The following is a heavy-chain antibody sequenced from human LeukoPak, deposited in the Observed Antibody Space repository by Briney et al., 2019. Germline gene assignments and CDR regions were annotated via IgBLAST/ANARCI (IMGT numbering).Heavy chain of an antibody. CDR1: GFTFSSYA. D-gene: IGHD3-22*01. CDR2: ISGSGGST. CDR3: ARPPGITMIVVVTY. J-gene: IGHJ4*02. V-gene: IGHV3-23*01. Sequence: GGSLRLSCAASGFTFSSYAMSWVRQAPGKGLEWVSAISGSGGSTYYADSVKGRFTISRDNSKNTLYLQMSSLRAEDTAVYYCARPPGITMIVVVTYWGQGTLVTVSS.